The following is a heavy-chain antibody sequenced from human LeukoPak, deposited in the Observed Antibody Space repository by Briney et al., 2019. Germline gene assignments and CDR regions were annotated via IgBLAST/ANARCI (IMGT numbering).Heavy chain of an antibody. CDR3: TRDVEGLRYFDWLSPPNWFDP. V-gene: IGHV3-21*01. CDR1: GFTFSSYS. CDR2: LSTSSSYI. J-gene: IGHJ5*02. D-gene: IGHD3-9*01. Sequence: KSGGSLRLSCAASGFTFSSYSMNWVRQAPGKGLEWVSSLSTSSSYIFYADSVKGRFTISRDNAKNSLYLQMNSLRAEDTAVYYCTRDVEGLRYFDWLSPPNWFDPWGQGTLVTVSS.